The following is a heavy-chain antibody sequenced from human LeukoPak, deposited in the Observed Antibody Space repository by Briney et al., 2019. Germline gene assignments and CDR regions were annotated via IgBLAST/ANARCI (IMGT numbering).Heavy chain of an antibody. D-gene: IGHD3-10*01. J-gene: IGHJ4*02. CDR3: AKGWTLLWFGELLSSGFDY. Sequence: GASVKVSCKASGYTFTGYYMHWVRQAPGQGLEWMGWINPNSGGTNYAQKFQGWVTMTRDTSISTAYMELSRLRSDDTAVYYCAKGWTLLWFGELLSSGFDYWGQGTLVTVSS. CDR1: GYTFTGYY. V-gene: IGHV1-2*04. CDR2: INPNSGGT.